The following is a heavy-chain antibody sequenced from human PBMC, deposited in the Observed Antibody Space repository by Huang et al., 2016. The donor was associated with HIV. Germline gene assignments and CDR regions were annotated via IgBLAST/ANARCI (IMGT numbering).Heavy chain of an antibody. J-gene: IGHJ2*01. Sequence: QVQLYQWGAGPLRPSETLSLTCGVSGGSLHGYYWNWLRQSPGCGLEWIGEVNHGGRTKYNPSLKSRVTISVDTYKIQFSLNLTTVTATDTADYYCANSRSGSGWFLDIWGRGTLVSVS. CDR1: GGSLHGYY. V-gene: IGHV4-34*01. D-gene: IGHD6-19*01. CDR2: VNHGGRT. CDR3: ANSRSGSGWFLDI.